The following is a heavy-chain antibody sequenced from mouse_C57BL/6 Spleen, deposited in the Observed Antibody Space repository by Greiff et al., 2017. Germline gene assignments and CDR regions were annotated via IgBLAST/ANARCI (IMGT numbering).Heavy chain of an antibody. CDR2: IRSKSNNYET. V-gene: IGHV10-1*01. CDR3: ERECYYTMDD. CDR1: GFSFNTSA. Sequence: EVQRVESGGGLVQPKGSLKLSCAASGFSFNTSAMNWVRQAPGKGLEWVARIRSKSNNYETYYDDSVKDRFTISRDDSESMLYLQMNNVKTEDKDMYYCERECYYTMDDWGQGTSVTVSS. J-gene: IGHJ4*01.